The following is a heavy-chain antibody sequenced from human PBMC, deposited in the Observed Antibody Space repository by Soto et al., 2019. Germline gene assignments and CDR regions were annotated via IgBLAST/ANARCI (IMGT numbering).Heavy chain of an antibody. Sequence: PGESLKISCKTSGYSFTSYWIGWVRQMPGKGLEWMGIIYPGDSDTRYSPSFQGQVTISADKSISTAYLQWGSPKASDTAMYYCARHMIRGVLTTNFDYWGQGTLVTVSS. J-gene: IGHJ4*02. CDR3: ARHMIRGVLTTNFDY. V-gene: IGHV5-51*01. CDR2: IYPGDSDT. D-gene: IGHD3-10*01. CDR1: GYSFTSYW.